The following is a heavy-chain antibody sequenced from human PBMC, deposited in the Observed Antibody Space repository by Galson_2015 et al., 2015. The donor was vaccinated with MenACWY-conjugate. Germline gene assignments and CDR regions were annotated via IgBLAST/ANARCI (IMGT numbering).Heavy chain of an antibody. V-gene: IGHV1-69*01. Sequence: QSGAEVKKPGESLKISCKASGGTFSSYAISWVRQAPGQGLEWMGGIIPIFGTANYAQKFQGRVTITADESTSTAYMELSSLRSEDTAVYYCARGGDCSSTSCESSPYAFDIWGQGTMVTVSS. CDR2: IIPIFGTA. D-gene: IGHD2-2*01. CDR3: ARGGDCSSTSCESSPYAFDI. CDR1: GGTFSSYA. J-gene: IGHJ3*02.